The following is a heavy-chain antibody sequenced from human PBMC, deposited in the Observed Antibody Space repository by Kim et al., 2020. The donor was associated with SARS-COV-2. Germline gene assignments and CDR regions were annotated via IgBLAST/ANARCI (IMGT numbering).Heavy chain of an antibody. Sequence: GGSLRLSCAASGFTFSDHYMSWIRQAPGKGLEWVSYIRNSGSSTTYADSVKGRFTISRDNAKNSLYLQMNSLRAEDTAMYYCARDLRGYSCSVDNWGQG. J-gene: IGHJ4*02. V-gene: IGHV3-11*05. D-gene: IGHD5-12*01. CDR2: IRNSGSST. CDR3: ARDLRGYSCSVDN. CDR1: GFTFSDHY.